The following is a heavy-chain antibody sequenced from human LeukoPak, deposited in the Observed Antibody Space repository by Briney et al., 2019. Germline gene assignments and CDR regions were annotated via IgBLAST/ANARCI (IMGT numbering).Heavy chain of an antibody. CDR1: GFTFSSYS. CDR3: ARGRTTMTTPDWY. J-gene: IGHJ4*02. D-gene: IGHD4-17*01. V-gene: IGHV3-21*01. CDR2: ISSGSSYI. Sequence: PGGSLRLSCAASGFTFSSYSMNWVRQAPGKGLEWVSSISSGSSYIYYGDSVKGRFITSRDNAKNSLYLQMNSLRAEDTAVYYCARGRTTMTTPDWYWGQGTLVTVSS.